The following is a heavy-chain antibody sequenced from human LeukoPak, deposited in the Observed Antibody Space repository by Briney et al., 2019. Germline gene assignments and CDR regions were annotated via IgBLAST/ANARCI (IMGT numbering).Heavy chain of an antibody. CDR1: GGSISSGSYY. D-gene: IGHD5-18*01. J-gene: IGHJ3*02. CDR3: TRRDAVSREYIYCSSFDI. CDR2: IYYSGST. V-gene: IGHV4-39*01. Sequence: SETLSLTCTVSGGSISSGSYYWGWIRQPPGKGLEWIGSIYYSGSTYYNPSLKSRVTISVDTSKNHFSLKLISVTAADTAVYHCTRRDAVSREYIYCSSFDIWGQGTMVTVSS.